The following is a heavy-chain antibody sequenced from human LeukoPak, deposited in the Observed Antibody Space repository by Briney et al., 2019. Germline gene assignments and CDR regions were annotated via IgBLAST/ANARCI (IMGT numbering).Heavy chain of an antibody. CDR2: ISYDGSNK. J-gene: IGHJ4*02. Sequence: GGSLRLSCAASGFTFSSYGMHWVRQAPGKGLEWVAVISYDGSNKYYADSVKGRFTISRDNSKNTLYLEMNSLRAEDTAVYYCARDLRSSSWFGGFDYWGQGTLVTVSS. CDR3: ARDLRSSSWFGGFDY. CDR1: GFTFSSYG. V-gene: IGHV3-30*03. D-gene: IGHD6-13*01.